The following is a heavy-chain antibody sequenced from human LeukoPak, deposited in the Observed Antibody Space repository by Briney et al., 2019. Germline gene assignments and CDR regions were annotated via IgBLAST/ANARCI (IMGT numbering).Heavy chain of an antibody. V-gene: IGHV3-30-3*01. J-gene: IGHJ4*02. Sequence: PGRALRLSCAASGFTFSSYAMHWVRQAPGKGLEWVAVISYDGSNKYYADSVKGRVTISRDNSKNTLYLQMNSRRAEDTAVYYCARSDFDYWGQGTLVTVSP. CDR2: ISYDGSNK. CDR1: GFTFSSYA. CDR3: ARSDFDY.